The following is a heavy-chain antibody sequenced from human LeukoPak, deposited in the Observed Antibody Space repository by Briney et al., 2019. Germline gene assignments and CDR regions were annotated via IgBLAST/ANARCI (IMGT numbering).Heavy chain of an antibody. CDR2: IYYSGST. V-gene: IGHV4-59*12. CDR3: ARYNWNDGLYFDY. Sequence: SETLSLTCTVSGGSISSYYWSWIRQPPGKGLEWIGYIYYSGSTYYNPSLKSRVTISVDASKNQFSLKLSSVTAADTAVYYCARYNWNDGLYFDYWGQGTLVTVSS. J-gene: IGHJ4*02. D-gene: IGHD1-20*01. CDR1: GGSISSYY.